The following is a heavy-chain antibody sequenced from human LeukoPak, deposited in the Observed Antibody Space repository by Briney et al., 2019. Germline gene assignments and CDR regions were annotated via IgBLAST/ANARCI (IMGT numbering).Heavy chain of an antibody. J-gene: IGHJ6*02. CDR3: AREARGPTVTTSYGMDV. V-gene: IGHV4-31*03. CDR1: GGSISSGGYY. CDR2: IYYSGST. D-gene: IGHD4-17*01. Sequence: SETLSLTCTVSGGSISSGGYYWSWIRQHPGKGLEWIGYIYYSGSTYYNPSLKSRVTISVDTSKNQFSLKLSSVTAADTAVYYCAREARGPTVTTSYGMDVWGRGTTVTVSS.